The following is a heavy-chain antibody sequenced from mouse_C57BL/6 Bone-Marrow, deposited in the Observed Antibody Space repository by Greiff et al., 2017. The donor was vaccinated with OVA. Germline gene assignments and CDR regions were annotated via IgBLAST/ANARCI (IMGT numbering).Heavy chain of an antibody. CDR1: GYSFTSYY. CDR2: IYPGSGNT. J-gene: IGHJ4*01. Sequence: VKLMESGPELVKPGASVKISCKASGYSFTSYYIHWVKQRPGQGLEWIGWIYPGSGNTKYNEKFKGKATLTADTSSSTAYMQLGSLTSEDSAVYYCARWPYGSSYDAMDYWGQGTSVTVSS. V-gene: IGHV1-66*01. CDR3: ARWPYGSSYDAMDY. D-gene: IGHD1-1*01.